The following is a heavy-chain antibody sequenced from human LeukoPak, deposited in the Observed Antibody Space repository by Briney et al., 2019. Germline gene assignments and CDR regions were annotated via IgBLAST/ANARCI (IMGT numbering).Heavy chain of an antibody. Sequence: GESLKISCKASGYFFTSYWIGWVRQMPGKGLEWMGIIYPSDSDTRYSPSFQGQVTISADKSISTAYLQWSSLKASDTAMYYCARRSHRGDGYNYGDAFDIWGQGTMVTVSS. CDR3: ARRSHRGDGYNYGDAFDI. CDR2: IYPSDSDT. V-gene: IGHV5-51*01. J-gene: IGHJ3*02. D-gene: IGHD5-24*01. CDR1: GYFFTSYW.